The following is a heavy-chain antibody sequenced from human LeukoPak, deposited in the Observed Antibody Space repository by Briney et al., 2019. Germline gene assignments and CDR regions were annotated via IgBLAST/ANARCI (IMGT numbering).Heavy chain of an antibody. J-gene: IGHJ4*02. CDR3: ARQGTDYYDSSGYYYV. CDR2: IYYSGST. V-gene: IGHV4-59*08. D-gene: IGHD3-22*01. Sequence: SETLSLTCTVSGGSISSYYWSWIRQPPGEGLEWIGYIYYSGSTNYNPSLKSRVTISVDTSKNQFSLKLSSVTAADTAVYYCARQGTDYYDSSGYYYVWGQGTLVTVSS. CDR1: GGSISSYY.